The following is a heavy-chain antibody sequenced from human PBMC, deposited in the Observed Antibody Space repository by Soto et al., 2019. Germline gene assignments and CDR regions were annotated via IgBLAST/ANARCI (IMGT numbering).Heavy chain of an antibody. CDR3: ARRGYRYGTDYYYYYGMDV. V-gene: IGHV4-39*01. Sequence: SETLSLTCTVSGGSLSSSSYYWGWIRQPPGKGLEWIGSIYYSGSTYYNPSLKSRVTISVDTSKNQFALKLSSVTAADTAVYYCARRGYRYGTDYYYYYGMDVWGQGTTVNVSS. CDR2: IYYSGST. CDR1: GGSLSSSSYY. J-gene: IGHJ6*02. D-gene: IGHD5-18*01.